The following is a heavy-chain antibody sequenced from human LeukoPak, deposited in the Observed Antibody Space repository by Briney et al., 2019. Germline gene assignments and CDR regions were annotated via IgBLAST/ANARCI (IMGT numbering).Heavy chain of an antibody. J-gene: IGHJ5*02. D-gene: IGHD4-11*01. CDR1: GYTFTSYG. CDR3: ARDLYRDSLPVSWFDP. V-gene: IGHV1-18*01. Sequence: ASVKVSCKASGYTFTSYGISWVRQAPGQGLEWMGWISDYNGNTNYAQKLQGRVTMTTDTSTSTAYMELRSLKSDDTAVYYCARDLYRDSLPVSWFDPWGQGTLVTVSS. CDR2: ISDYNGNT.